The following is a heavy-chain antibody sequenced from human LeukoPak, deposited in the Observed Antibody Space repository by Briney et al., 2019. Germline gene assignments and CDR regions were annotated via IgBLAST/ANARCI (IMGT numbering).Heavy chain of an antibody. V-gene: IGHV3-15*01. CDR3: TTDAGYSSRWYNY. D-gene: IGHD6-13*01. J-gene: IGHJ4*02. CDR2: IKSKTDGGTT. CDR1: GFTFSNAY. Sequence: GGSLRLSCAASGFTFSNAYMSWVRQAPGKGPEWVGRIKSKTDGGTTDYAAPVKGRFTISRDDSKNTLYLQMNSLKTEDTAVYYCTTDAGYSSRWYNYWGQGTLVTVSS.